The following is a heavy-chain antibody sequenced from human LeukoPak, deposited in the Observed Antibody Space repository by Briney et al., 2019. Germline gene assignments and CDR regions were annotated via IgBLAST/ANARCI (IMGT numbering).Heavy chain of an antibody. D-gene: IGHD4-11*01. CDR2: IYYSGST. Sequence: PSETLSLTCTVSGGSISSSSYYWGWIRQPPGKGLEWIGSIYYSGSTYYNPSLKSRVTISVDTSKNQFSLKLSSVTAADTAVYYCARVSTVTTSLYYYYMDVWGKGTTATVSS. CDR3: ARVSTVTTSLYYYYMDV. J-gene: IGHJ6*03. V-gene: IGHV4-39*07. CDR1: GGSISSSSYY.